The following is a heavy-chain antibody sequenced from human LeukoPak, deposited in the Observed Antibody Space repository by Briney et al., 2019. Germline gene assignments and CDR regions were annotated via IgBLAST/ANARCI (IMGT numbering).Heavy chain of an antibody. CDR1: GGSIGSSSYY. D-gene: IGHD3-22*01. J-gene: IGHJ4*02. CDR2: IYYSGST. CDR3: ARHSSARTYYYDSSGRYSTFDY. V-gene: IGHV4-39*01. Sequence: PSETLSLTCTVSGGSIGSSSYYWGWIRQPPGKGLEWIGSIYYSGSTYYNPSLKSRVTISVDTSKNQFSLKLSSVTAADTAVFYCARHSSARTYYYDSSGRYSTFDYWGQGTLVTVSS.